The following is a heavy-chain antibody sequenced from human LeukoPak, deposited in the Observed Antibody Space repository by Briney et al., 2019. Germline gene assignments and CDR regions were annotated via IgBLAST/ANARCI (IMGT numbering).Heavy chain of an antibody. CDR3: AKKVVVGATSPYSDFQD. CDR2: IYSDGNT. J-gene: IGHJ1*01. V-gene: IGHV3-53*01. Sequence: GGSLRLSCAVSGFTVSSIYMSWVRQAPGKGLEWVSFIYSDGNTYYADSVRGRFTLSRDSSRNTLYLQMNSLRAEDTALYYCAKKVVVGATSPYSDFQDWGQGTLVTVSS. D-gene: IGHD1-26*01. CDR1: GFTVSSIY.